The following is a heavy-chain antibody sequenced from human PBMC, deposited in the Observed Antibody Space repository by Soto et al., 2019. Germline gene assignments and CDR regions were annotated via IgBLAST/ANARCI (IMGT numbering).Heavy chain of an antibody. Sequence: PGGSLRLSCTASGFNFKNSAMSWVRQAPGKGLEWVSGISGSGASTNDADSVKGRFTISRDNSKHTLYLQMNSLRAEDTATYYCARASYYYNTSALRAWFDPWGQGTLVTVSS. D-gene: IGHD3-10*01. V-gene: IGHV3-23*01. J-gene: IGHJ5*02. CDR2: ISGSGAST. CDR3: ARASYYYNTSALRAWFDP. CDR1: GFNFKNSA.